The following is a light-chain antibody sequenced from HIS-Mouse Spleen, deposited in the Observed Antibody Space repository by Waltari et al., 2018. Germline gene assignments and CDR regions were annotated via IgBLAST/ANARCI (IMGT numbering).Light chain of an antibody. Sequence: QSALTQPASVSGSPGQSISISCTGTSRDVGGYNYVSCYQQHPGKAPKLMIYDVSNRPSGVSNRFSGSKSGNTASLTISGLQAEEEADYYCSSYTSSSFNVVFGGGTKLTVL. J-gene: IGLJ2*01. CDR3: SSYTSSSFNVV. CDR2: DVS. CDR1: SRDVGGYNY. V-gene: IGLV2-14*03.